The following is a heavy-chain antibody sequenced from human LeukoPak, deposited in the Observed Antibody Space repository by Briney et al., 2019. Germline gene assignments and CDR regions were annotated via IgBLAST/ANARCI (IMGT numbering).Heavy chain of an antibody. D-gene: IGHD5-12*01. J-gene: IGHJ4*02. Sequence: ASVTVSFTASGYTFTVYYMHWVRQAPGQGLEWMGRINPNSGGTNYAQKFQGRVTMTRDTSISTAYMELSRLRSDDTAVYYCTRDLGYDYFFDYWGQGTLVTVSS. CDR1: GYTFTVYY. V-gene: IGHV1-2*06. CDR3: TRDLGYDYFFDY. CDR2: INPNSGGT.